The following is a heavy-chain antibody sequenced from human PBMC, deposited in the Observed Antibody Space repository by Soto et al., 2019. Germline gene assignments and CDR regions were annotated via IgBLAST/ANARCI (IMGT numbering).Heavy chain of an antibody. CDR3: AKELYSGYTTLNGY. J-gene: IGHJ4*02. D-gene: IGHD5-12*01. Sequence: EVQLLESGGGLVQPGGSLRLSCAASGFSFSSYAMSWVRQAPGKGLEWVSAISGSGGSTYYADSVKGRFTISRDNSKNTLYLQMNSLRSEDTAVYYCAKELYSGYTTLNGYWGQGTLVTVSS. CDR1: GFSFSSYA. V-gene: IGHV3-23*01. CDR2: ISGSGGST.